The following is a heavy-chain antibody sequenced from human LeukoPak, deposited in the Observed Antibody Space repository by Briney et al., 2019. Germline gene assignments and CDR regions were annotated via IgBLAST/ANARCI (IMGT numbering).Heavy chain of an antibody. CDR3: ARTDDSSGYYYYVMDV. CDR2: IIPILGIA. V-gene: IGHV1-69*04. CDR1: GGTFSSYA. Sequence: GASVKVSCKASGGTFSSYAISWVRQAPGQGLEWMGRIIPILGIANYAQKFQGRVTITADKSTSTAYMELSSLRSEDTAVYYCARTDDSSGYYYYVMDVWGQGTTVTVSS. D-gene: IGHD3-22*01. J-gene: IGHJ6*02.